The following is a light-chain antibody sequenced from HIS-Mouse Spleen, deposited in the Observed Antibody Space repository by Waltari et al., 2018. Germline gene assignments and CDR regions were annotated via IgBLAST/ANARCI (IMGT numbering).Light chain of an antibody. V-gene: IGKV4-1*01. CDR1: QSVLYSSNNKNY. CDR2: WAS. Sequence: DIVMTQSPDSLAVSLGERATINCKSSQSVLYSSNNKNYLAWYQQKPGQPPKLLLYWASTRESGVPDRFSGGESGTDFTLAISSLQAEDVAVYYCQQYYSTPKTFGQGTKVEIK. J-gene: IGKJ1*01. CDR3: QQYYSTPKT.